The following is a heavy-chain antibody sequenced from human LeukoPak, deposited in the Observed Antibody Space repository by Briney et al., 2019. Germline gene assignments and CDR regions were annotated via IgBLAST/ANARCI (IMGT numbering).Heavy chain of an antibody. J-gene: IGHJ6*03. CDR2: IIPIFGTA. D-gene: IGHD6-13*01. Sequence: AASVKVSCKASGGTFSSYAVSWVRQAPGQGLEWMGGIIPIFGTANYAQKFQGRVTITADESTSTAYMELSSLRSEDTAVYYCARGVAAAGPYYYYMDVWGKGATVTVSS. CDR1: GGTFSSYA. V-gene: IGHV1-69*13. CDR3: ARGVAAAGPYYYYMDV.